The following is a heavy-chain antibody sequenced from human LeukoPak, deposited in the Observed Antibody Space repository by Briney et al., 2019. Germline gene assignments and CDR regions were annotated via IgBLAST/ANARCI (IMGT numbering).Heavy chain of an antibody. CDR3: AKDVGRVVVAANFDY. J-gene: IGHJ4*02. D-gene: IGHD2-15*01. CDR2: ISGSGGST. Sequence: GSVRLSCAASGFTFSSYAMSWVRQAPGKGLEWVSAISGSGGSTYYADSVKGRFTISRDNSKNTLYLQMNSLRAEDTAVYYCAKDVGRVVVAANFDYWGQGTLVTVSS. V-gene: IGHV3-23*01. CDR1: GFTFSSYA.